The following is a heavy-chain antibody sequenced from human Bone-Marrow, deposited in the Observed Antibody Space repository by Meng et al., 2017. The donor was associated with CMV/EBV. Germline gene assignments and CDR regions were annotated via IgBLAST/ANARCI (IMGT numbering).Heavy chain of an antibody. CDR2: INPNSGGT. CDR3: ARERLYPHYGMDV. D-gene: IGHD2-8*01. Sequence: ASVKVSCKASGYTFTGYYMHWVRQAPGQGLEWMGWINPNSGGTNYVQKFQGRVTMTRDTSISTAYMELSRLRSDDTAVYYCARERLYPHYGMDVWGQGTTVTVSS. J-gene: IGHJ6*02. V-gene: IGHV1-2*02. CDR1: GYTFTGYY.